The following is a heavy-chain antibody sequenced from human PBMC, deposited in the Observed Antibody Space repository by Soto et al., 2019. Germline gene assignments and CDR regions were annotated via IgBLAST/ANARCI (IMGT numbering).Heavy chain of an antibody. Sequence: GGSLRLSCAASGFTFSSYAMSWVRQAPGKGLEWVSAISGSGGSTYYADSVKGRFTISRDNSKNTLYLQMNSLRAEDTAVYYCAKFVRFLEWFPKGYYGMDVWGQGTTVTVSS. V-gene: IGHV3-23*01. D-gene: IGHD3-3*01. CDR1: GFTFSSYA. J-gene: IGHJ6*02. CDR3: AKFVRFLEWFPKGYYGMDV. CDR2: ISGSGGST.